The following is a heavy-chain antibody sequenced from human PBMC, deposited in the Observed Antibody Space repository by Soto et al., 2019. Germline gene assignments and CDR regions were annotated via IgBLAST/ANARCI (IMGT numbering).Heavy chain of an antibody. Sequence: GESLKISCKTSGYSFISYWVAWVRQKPGKGLEWMGTFYPGDSTSTYSPSFQGQVTISVDKSISTAYLHLSSLQASDTAMYYCARIIGYCRNNDCSWTFDIWGQGTTVTVSS. D-gene: IGHD2-2*03. CDR3: ARIIGYCRNNDCSWTFDI. CDR1: GYSFISYW. CDR2: FYPGDSTS. V-gene: IGHV5-51*01. J-gene: IGHJ3*02.